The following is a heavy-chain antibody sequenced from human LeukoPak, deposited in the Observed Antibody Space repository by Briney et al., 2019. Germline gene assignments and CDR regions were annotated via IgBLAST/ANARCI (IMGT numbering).Heavy chain of an antibody. CDR1: GYTFNDYY. D-gene: IGHD4-23*01. J-gene: IGHJ4*02. CDR2: INPKRGGT. CDR3: ARVRYDYGAKDFDY. Sequence: EASVKVSCKASGYTFNDYYMHWVRQAPGQGLEWMGWINPKRGGTKYAQKFQGRVTMTRDTSISTVYMELSRLRSDDTAVYYCARVRYDYGAKDFDYWGQGTLVTVSS. V-gene: IGHV1-2*02.